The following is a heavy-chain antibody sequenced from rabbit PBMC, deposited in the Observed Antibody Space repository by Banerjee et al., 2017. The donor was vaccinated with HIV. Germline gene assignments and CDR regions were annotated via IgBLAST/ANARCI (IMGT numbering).Heavy chain of an antibody. V-gene: IGHV1S40*01. Sequence: QSLEESGGDLVKPGASLTLTCTASGLDFSSYWMSWVRQAPGKGLEWIACIDTSSGSTWYASWAKGRFTISKTSSTTVTLQVTSLTAADTATYLCARDLAGVIGWNFNLWGPGTLVTVS. CDR3: ARDLAGVIGWNFNL. D-gene: IGHD4-1*01. J-gene: IGHJ4*01. CDR2: IDTSSGST. CDR1: GLDFSSYW.